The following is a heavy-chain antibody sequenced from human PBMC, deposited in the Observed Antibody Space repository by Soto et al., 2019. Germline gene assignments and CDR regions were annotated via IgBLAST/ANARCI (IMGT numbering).Heavy chain of an antibody. D-gene: IGHD3-10*01. CDR2: ISYDGSNK. CDR1: GFTFSSYG. Sequence: GGSLRLSCAASGFTFSSYGMHWVRQAPGKGLEWVAVISYDGSNKYYADSVKGRFTISRDNSKNTLYLQMNSLRAEDTAVYYCAKAEEPRVGGSYYPYYYGSGSLDDAFDIWGQGTMVTVSS. J-gene: IGHJ3*02. CDR3: AKAEEPRVGGSYYPYYYGSGSLDDAFDI. V-gene: IGHV3-30*18.